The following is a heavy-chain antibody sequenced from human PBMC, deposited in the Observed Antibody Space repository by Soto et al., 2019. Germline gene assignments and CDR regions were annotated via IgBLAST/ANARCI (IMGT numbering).Heavy chain of an antibody. CDR1: GASISTYY. Sequence: ETLSLTCTVSGASISTYYWNWIRQPPGKGLEWIGYIYYSGSTNYNPSLKSLVTISGDMSKNQFSLKLTSVTAADTAVHSCARLNFWSGGGSGGMDVWGRRSTVTFS. CDR3: ARLNFWSGGGSGGMDV. D-gene: IGHD3-3*01. J-gene: IGHJ6*02. V-gene: IGHV4-59*01. CDR2: IYYSGST.